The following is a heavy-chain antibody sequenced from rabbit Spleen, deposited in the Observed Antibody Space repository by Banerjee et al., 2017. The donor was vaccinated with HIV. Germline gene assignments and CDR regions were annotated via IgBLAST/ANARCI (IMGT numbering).Heavy chain of an antibody. CDR2: IYAGSSGST. CDR3: ARDAYYDYGYAYDL. D-gene: IGHD6-1*01. J-gene: IGHJ4*01. CDR1: GFTLSSYW. Sequence: QEQLEESGGDLVKPGASLTLTCTASGFTLSSYWMCWVRQAPGKGLEWIACIYAGSSGSTYYASWAKGRFTISKTSSTTVTLQMTSLTAADTATYFCARDAYYDYGYAYDLWGPGTLVTVS. V-gene: IGHV1S45*01.